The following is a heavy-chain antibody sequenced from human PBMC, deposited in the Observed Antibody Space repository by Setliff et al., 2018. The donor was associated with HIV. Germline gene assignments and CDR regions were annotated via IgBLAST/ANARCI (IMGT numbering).Heavy chain of an antibody. D-gene: IGHD2-15*01. Sequence: GGSLRLSCAASGFTFSSYEMNWVRQAPGKGLEWVSDISSSGSTIYYADSVKGRFTISRDNAKNSLYLQMNSLRAEDTAIYYCAREQYHFVVDYYYYYGMDVWGQGNTVTVS. CDR1: GFTFSSYE. J-gene: IGHJ6*02. CDR2: ISSSGSTI. V-gene: IGHV3-48*03. CDR3: AREQYHFVVDYYYYYGMDV.